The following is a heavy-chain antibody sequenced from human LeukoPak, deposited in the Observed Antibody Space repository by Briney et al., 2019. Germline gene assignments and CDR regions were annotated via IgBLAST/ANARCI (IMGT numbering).Heavy chain of an antibody. CDR3: ARELGYYYDSIGY. Sequence: GGSLRLSCAASGFTFSSYSMNWVRQAPGKGLEWVSSISSSSSSYIYYADSVKGRFTISRDNAKNSLYLQMNSLRAEDTAVYYCARELGYYYDSIGYWGQGTLVTVSS. CDR1: GFTFSSYS. CDR2: ISSSSSSYI. D-gene: IGHD3-22*01. J-gene: IGHJ4*02. V-gene: IGHV3-21*01.